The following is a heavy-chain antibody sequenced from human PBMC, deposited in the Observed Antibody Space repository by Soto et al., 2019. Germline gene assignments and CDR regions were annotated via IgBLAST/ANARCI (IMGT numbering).Heavy chain of an antibody. CDR3: ARAYRSPANLDY. CDR2: IYYSGST. V-gene: IGHV4-30-4*01. J-gene: IGHJ4*02. Sequence: QVQLQESGPGLVKPSQTLSLTCTVSGGSISSGDYYWSWIRQPPGKGLEWIGYIYYSGSTYYNPSPXRXXTISVDTSTSQFSLKLTSVTAAHTAVYYCARAYRSPANLDYWGQGTLVTVSS. CDR1: GGSISSGDYY. D-gene: IGHD6-19*01.